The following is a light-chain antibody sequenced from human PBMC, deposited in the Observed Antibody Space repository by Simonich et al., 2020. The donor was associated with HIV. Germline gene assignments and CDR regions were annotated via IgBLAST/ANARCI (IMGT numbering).Light chain of an antibody. CDR1: SGSVSTSYY. J-gene: IGLJ2*01. CDR2: YTN. CDR3: VLYMSSGISV. V-gene: IGLV8-61*01. Sequence: QTVVTQEPSFSVSPGGTVTLTCGLSSGSVSTSYYPTWYQQTPGQAPRKLIYYTNTRSSGVPDRFSGSILGNKAALTITGAQADDESDYYCVLYMSSGISVFGGGTKLTVL.